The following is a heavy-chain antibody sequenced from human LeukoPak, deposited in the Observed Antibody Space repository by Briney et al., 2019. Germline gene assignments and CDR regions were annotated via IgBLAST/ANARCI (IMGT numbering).Heavy chain of an antibody. V-gene: IGHV4-59*01. Sequence: SETLSLTCTGSGGTISTYYWSWIRQPPGKGLEWIGYIYHSGSTKYNPSLKRRVTISVDPSKNQFSLKLSSAAAADTAVYYCARDGYSGNDGLWGQGTLVTVSS. CDR3: ARDGYSGNDGL. D-gene: IGHD4-23*01. CDR1: GGTISTYY. J-gene: IGHJ4*02. CDR2: IYHSGST.